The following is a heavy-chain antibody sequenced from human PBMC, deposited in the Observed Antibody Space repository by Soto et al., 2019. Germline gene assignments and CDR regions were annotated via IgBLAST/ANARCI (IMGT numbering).Heavy chain of an antibody. CDR2: IYYSGST. Sequence: PSETLSLTCTVSGGSISSGGYYWSWIRQHPGKGLEWIGYIYYSGSTYYNPSLKSRVTISVDTSKNQFSLKLSSVTAADTAVYYCARRTISAVVDAFDIWGQGTMVTVSS. V-gene: IGHV4-31*02. CDR3: ARRTISAVVDAFDI. D-gene: IGHD2-8*01. CDR1: GGSISSGGYY. J-gene: IGHJ3*02.